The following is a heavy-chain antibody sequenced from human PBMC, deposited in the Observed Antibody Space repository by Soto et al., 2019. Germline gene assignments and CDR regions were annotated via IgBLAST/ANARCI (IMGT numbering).Heavy chain of an antibody. D-gene: IGHD2-21*02. J-gene: IGHJ5*02. CDR1: GFSFSSYA. CDR2: ISYDGSNK. Sequence: QVQLVESGGGVVQPGRSLRLSCAASGFSFSSYAIHWVRQAPGKGLEWVAVISYDGSNKYYADSVKGRFTISRDNSKNTLYLQMSSLRAEDTPVYSCASPGGDYFLNWFDPWGQGTLVTVSS. V-gene: IGHV3-30-3*01. CDR3: ASPGGDYFLNWFDP.